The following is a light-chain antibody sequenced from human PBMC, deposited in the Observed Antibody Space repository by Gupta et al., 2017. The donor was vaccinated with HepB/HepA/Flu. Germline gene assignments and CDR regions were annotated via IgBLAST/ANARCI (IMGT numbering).Light chain of an antibody. CDR2: GAS. V-gene: IGKV3-20*01. CDR3: QQFSSSPIT. J-gene: IGKJ5*01. Sequence: IVLMQSPGALSLSPGDRATASCRASQSVSSSYLVWYHQKPGQAPRLLIHGASSRATGIPDRFSGSGSGTDFTLTISRLEPEDFAVYYCQQFSSSPITFGQGTRLEIK. CDR1: QSVSSSY.